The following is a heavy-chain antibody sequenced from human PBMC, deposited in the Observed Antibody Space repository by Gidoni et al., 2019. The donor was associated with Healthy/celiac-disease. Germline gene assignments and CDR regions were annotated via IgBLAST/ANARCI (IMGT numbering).Heavy chain of an antibody. CDR3: ARDHRVIAATQYYYYYGMDV. CDR1: GGSISSSSYY. J-gene: IGHJ6*02. D-gene: IGHD2-15*01. Sequence: QLQLQESGPGLVKPSETLSLPCTVSGGSISSSSYYWGWIRQPPGKGLEWIGSIYYSGSTYYNPSLKSRVTISVDTSKNQFSLKLSSVTAADTAVYYCARDHRVIAATQYYYYYGMDVWGQGTTVTVSS. V-gene: IGHV4-39*07. CDR2: IYYSGST.